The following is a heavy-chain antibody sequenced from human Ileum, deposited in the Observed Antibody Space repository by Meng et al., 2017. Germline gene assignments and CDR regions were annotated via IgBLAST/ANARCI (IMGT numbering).Heavy chain of an antibody. CDR2: MYFSGST. CDR3: ARGHYDKYFDS. CDR1: GGSVNTCSYY. Sequence: QLQYQESGQGRARPSETLSLTCTISGGSVNTCSYYWSWIRQHPGKGLEWIGYMYFSGSTKYNASLKSRVSISVDTSKKQFSLNLTSVTAADTAVYYCARGHYDKYFDSWGQGTLVTVSS. J-gene: IGHJ4*02. D-gene: IGHD3-22*01. V-gene: IGHV4-61*01.